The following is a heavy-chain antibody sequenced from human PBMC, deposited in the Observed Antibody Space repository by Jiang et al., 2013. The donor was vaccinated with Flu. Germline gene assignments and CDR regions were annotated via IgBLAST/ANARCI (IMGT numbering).Heavy chain of an antibody. CDR3: AKXISVAGVGLDY. CDR1: GFRFDDYA. V-gene: IGHV3-9*01. Sequence: EVQLLESGGGLVQPGRSLRLSCAASGFRFDDYAMHWVRQAPGKGLEWVSGITWNSGTLGYADSVRGRFTISRDSAKESLFLQMDSLRAEDTAVYYCAKXISVAGVGLDYWGQGTLVTV. CDR2: ITWNSGTL. D-gene: IGHD6-19*01. J-gene: IGHJ4*02.